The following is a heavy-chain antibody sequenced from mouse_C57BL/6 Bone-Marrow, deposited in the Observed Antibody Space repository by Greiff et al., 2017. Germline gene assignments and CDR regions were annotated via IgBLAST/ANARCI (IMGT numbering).Heavy chain of an antibody. CDR3: ARIPYYYGSSPWYFDV. J-gene: IGHJ1*03. CDR2: ISDGGSYT. V-gene: IGHV5-4*01. D-gene: IGHD1-1*01. Sequence: EVQRVESGGGLVKPGGSLKLSCAASGFTFSSYAMSWVRQTPEKRLEWVATISDGGSYTYYPDNVKGRFTISRDNAKNNLYLQMSHLKSEDTAMYYCARIPYYYGSSPWYFDVWGTGTTVNVSS. CDR1: GFTFSSYA.